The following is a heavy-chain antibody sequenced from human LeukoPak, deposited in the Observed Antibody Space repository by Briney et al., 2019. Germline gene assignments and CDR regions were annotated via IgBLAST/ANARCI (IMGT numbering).Heavy chain of an antibody. CDR1: GYSFTIYY. CDR3: ARSSNGLDAFDI. CDR2: INPSGGST. J-gene: IGHJ3*02. Sequence: ASVKVSCKASGYSFTIYYLHWVRQAPGQGLEWMGIINPSGGSTTYAQKFQGRVTMTRDTSTSTVYMELSSLRSEDTAVYYCARSSNGLDAFDIWGQGTMVTVSS. D-gene: IGHD5-18*01. V-gene: IGHV1-46*01.